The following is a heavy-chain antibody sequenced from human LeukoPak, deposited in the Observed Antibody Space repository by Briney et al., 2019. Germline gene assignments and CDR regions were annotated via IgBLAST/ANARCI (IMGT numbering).Heavy chain of an antibody. Sequence: SVKVSCKASGGTFSTYSITWVRQAPGQGLEWMGGIIPIFGTANYAQKFQGRVTITTDESTSTAYMELSSLRSEDTAVYYCARGSYDFWSGNYYYYYMDVWGKGTTVTVSS. CDR1: GGTFSTYS. CDR2: IIPIFGTA. CDR3: ARGSYDFWSGNYYYYYMDV. V-gene: IGHV1-69*05. J-gene: IGHJ6*03. D-gene: IGHD3-3*01.